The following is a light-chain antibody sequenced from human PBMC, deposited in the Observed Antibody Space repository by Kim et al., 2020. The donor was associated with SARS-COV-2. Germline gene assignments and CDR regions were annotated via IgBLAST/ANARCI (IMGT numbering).Light chain of an antibody. J-gene: IGLJ1*01. CDR3: LSYDSSLSSFV. CDR2: ASI. V-gene: IGLV1-40*01. Sequence: QSVLTQPPSVSGAPGQRVTISCSGSSSNIGAGYDLHWYQQLPGTAPRLLIYASINRPSGVPDRFSGSRSATSASLDITGLQAEDEADYFCLSYDSSLSSFVFGSGTKVTVL. CDR1: SSNIGAGYD.